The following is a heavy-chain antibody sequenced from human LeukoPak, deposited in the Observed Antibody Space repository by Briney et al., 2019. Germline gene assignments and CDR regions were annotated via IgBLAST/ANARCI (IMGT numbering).Heavy chain of an antibody. D-gene: IGHD2-15*01. Sequence: SETLSLTCTVSGGSISSYYWSWTRRPPGKGLEWIGYIYYSGSTNYNPSLKSRVTISVDTSKNQFSLKLSSVTAADTAVYYCASSERYYRGGSCYGANWFDPWGQGTLVTVSS. V-gene: IGHV4-59*01. CDR1: GGSISSYY. J-gene: IGHJ5*02. CDR2: IYYSGST. CDR3: ASSERYYRGGSCYGANWFDP.